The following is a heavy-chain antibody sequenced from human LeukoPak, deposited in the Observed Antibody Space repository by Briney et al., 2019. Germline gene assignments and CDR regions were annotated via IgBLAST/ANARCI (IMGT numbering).Heavy chain of an antibody. CDR2: ISDSGGTT. V-gene: IGHV3-23*01. CDR1: GYTFSNYA. CDR3: AKSRSGTYYHFDY. J-gene: IGHJ4*02. Sequence: PGGSLRLSCAASGYTFSNYAMSWVRQAPGKGLEWVSYISDSGGTTYYADSVKGRFTICRDNSKNTLCLQMNSLRAEDTAIYYCAKSRSGTYYHFDYWGQGTLVTVSS. D-gene: IGHD1-26*01.